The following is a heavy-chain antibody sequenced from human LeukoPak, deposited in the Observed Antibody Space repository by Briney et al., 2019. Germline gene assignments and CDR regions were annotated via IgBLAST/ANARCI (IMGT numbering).Heavy chain of an antibody. V-gene: IGHV4-39*07. D-gene: IGHD3-22*01. Sequence: SETLSLTCTVSGGSISSSSHYWGWIRQPPGKGLEWIGSIYYSGSTYYNPSLKSRVTISVDTSKNQFSLKLSSVTAADTAVYYCARAPSDSSGYYQYYFDYWGQGTLATVSS. J-gene: IGHJ4*02. CDR1: GGSISSSSHY. CDR2: IYYSGST. CDR3: ARAPSDSSGYYQYYFDY.